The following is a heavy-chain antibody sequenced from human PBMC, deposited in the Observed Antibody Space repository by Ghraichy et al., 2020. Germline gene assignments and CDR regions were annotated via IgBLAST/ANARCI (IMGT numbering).Heavy chain of an antibody. V-gene: IGHV4-34*01. J-gene: IGHJ3*02. CDR1: GGSFSGYY. CDR3: ARGITGTTEGAFDI. CDR2: INRSGST. Sequence: SQTLSLTCAVYGGSFSGYYWSWIRQPPGKGLEWIGEINRSGSTNYNPSLKSRVTISVDTSKNQFSLKLSSVTAADTAVYYCARGITGTTEGAFDIWGQGTMVTVSS. D-gene: IGHD1-7*01.